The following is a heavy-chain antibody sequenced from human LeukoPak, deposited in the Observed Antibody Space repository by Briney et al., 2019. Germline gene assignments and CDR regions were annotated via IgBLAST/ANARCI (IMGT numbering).Heavy chain of an antibody. V-gene: IGHV4-39*07. CDR3: ARDRLRLLPALDI. D-gene: IGHD6-19*01. J-gene: IGHJ3*02. CDR2: IYYSGNT. CDR1: GGSIITTNYY. Sequence: PSETLSLTCTVSGGSIITTNYYWGWIRQPPGKGLEWIGSIYYSGNTYYKPSLKSRVTISVDTSKNQFSLKLTSVTAADTAVYYCARDRLRLLPALDIWGQGTMVTVSS.